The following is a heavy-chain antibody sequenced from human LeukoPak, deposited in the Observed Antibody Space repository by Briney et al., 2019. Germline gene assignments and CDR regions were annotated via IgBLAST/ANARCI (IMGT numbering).Heavy chain of an antibody. Sequence: PGGSLRLSCAASGFTFDDYAMHWVRQAPGKGLEWVSGISWNSGSIGYADSVKGRFTISRDNAKNSLYLQMNSLRAEDTALYYCAKDRRSYLAYYFDYWGQGTLVTVSS. CDR1: GFTFDDYA. J-gene: IGHJ4*02. V-gene: IGHV3-9*01. CDR3: AKDRRSYLAYYFDY. D-gene: IGHD1-26*01. CDR2: ISWNSGSI.